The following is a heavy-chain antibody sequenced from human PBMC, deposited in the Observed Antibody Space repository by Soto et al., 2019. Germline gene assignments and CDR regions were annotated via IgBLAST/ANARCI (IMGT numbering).Heavy chain of an antibody. D-gene: IGHD6-19*01. CDR2: IYPDYSDT. CDR1: GYSFTNYW. V-gene: IGHV5-51*01. Sequence: PGESLKISCKGAGYSFTNYWIGWVRQMPGKGLEWMGVIYPDYSDTRYSPSFEGQVTISDDKSISTVYLQWSSLKASDTAMYYCARVRKAVAGTLGNFQHWGQGTVVTVSS. J-gene: IGHJ1*01. CDR3: ARVRKAVAGTLGNFQH.